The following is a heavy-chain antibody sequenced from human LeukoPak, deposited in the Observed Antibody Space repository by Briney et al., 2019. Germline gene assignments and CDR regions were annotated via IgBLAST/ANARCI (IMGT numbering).Heavy chain of an antibody. D-gene: IGHD3-9*01. CDR2: INPSSSST. CDR3: ARDHGYYDILTGYYPTYCFDY. V-gene: IGHV1-2*02. CDR1: GYTFTGYY. Sequence: SVKVSCKASGYTFTGYYMHWVRQAPGQGLEWMGWINPSSSSTNYAQKFQGRVTMTRDTSISTAYMELSRLRSDDTAVYYCARDHGYYDILTGYYPTYCFDYWGQGALVTVCS. J-gene: IGHJ4*02.